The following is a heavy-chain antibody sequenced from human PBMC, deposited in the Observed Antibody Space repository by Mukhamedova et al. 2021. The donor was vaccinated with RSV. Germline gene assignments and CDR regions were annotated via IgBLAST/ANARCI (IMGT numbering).Heavy chain of an antibody. J-gene: IGHJ4*02. V-gene: IGHV3-48*03. Sequence: GKGRFTISRDNAKSSLYLQMNSLRAEDTAVYYCVRGVGILGTSKRNYWGQGTLVTVSS. D-gene: IGHD1-26*01. CDR3: VRGVGILGTSKRNY.